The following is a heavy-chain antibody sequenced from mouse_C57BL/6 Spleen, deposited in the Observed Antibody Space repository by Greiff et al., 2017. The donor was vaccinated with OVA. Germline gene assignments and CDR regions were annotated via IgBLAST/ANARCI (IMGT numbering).Heavy chain of an antibody. D-gene: IGHD1-1*01. J-gene: IGHJ2*01. CDR2: IYPRDGST. Sequence: VKLVESGPELVKPGASVKLSCKASGYTFTSYDINWVKQRPGQGLEWIGWIYPRDGSTTYNAKFKGKATLTVDTSYSTAYMEHHSLTSKDSAVNLCARDYYGSPLDYWGQGTTLTVSS. CDR1: GYTFTSYD. CDR3: ARDYYGSPLDY. V-gene: IGHV1-85*01.